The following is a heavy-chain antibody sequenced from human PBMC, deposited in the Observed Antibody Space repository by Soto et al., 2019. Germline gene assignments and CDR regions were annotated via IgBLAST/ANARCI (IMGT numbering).Heavy chain of an antibody. J-gene: IGHJ3*02. CDR2: INPSGGST. CDR1: GYTFTSYY. Sequence: ASVKVSCTASGYTFTSYYMHWVRQAPGQGLEWMGIINPSGGSTSYAQKCQGRVTMTRDTSTSTVYMELSSLRSEDTAVYYCASPQYYYDSSPHAFDIWGQGTMVTVSS. V-gene: IGHV1-46*03. CDR3: ASPQYYYDSSPHAFDI. D-gene: IGHD3-22*01.